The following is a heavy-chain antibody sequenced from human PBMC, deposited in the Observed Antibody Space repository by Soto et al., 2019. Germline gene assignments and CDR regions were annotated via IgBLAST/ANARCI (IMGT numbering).Heavy chain of an antibody. Sequence: SETLSLTCTVSSGPIRSLNWGWIRQSPGRGLEWIGYVYYTGGTSYNPSLNSRVTVSADTSTNHISLTLTSVTAADTAIYYCVGQGIGNLHGLVDVWGQGTAVTVSS. D-gene: IGHD3-10*01. CDR2: VYYTGGT. CDR1: SGPIRSLN. V-gene: IGHV4-59*08. CDR3: VGQGIGNLHGLVDV. J-gene: IGHJ6*02.